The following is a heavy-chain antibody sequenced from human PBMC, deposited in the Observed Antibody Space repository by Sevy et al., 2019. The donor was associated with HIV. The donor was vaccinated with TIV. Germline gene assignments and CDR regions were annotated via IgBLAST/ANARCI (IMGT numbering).Heavy chain of an antibody. CDR2: LSFGCGEI. Sequence: WGSLRLSCAASGFTFSKYSMSWVRQPPGKGLEWVSTLSFGCGEINYADSVKGRFTTSRDNNKSSVYLQMNNLRPEDTAVYYCSREWCTKPNDDWGQGTLVTVSS. CDR1: GFTFSKYS. CDR3: SREWCTKPNDD. V-gene: IGHV3-23*01. D-gene: IGHD2-8*02. J-gene: IGHJ4*02.